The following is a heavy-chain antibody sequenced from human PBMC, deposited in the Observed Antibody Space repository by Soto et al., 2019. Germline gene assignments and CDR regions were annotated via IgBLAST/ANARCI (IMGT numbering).Heavy chain of an antibody. Sequence: EVQLVESGGGVVQPGGSLRLSCAASGFTFSSYWMHWVRQAPGKGLVWVSRVNPDGSDTSYADSVKGRFTISRDNAKNTLYLQMNSLRAEDTAVYYCARVAVGSYYCDYWGQGTLLTVSS. CDR2: VNPDGSDT. CDR1: GFTFSSYW. V-gene: IGHV3-74*01. CDR3: ARVAVGSYYCDY. D-gene: IGHD6-13*01. J-gene: IGHJ4*02.